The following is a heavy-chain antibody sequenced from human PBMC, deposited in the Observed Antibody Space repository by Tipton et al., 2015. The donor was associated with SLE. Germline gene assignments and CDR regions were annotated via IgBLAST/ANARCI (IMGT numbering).Heavy chain of an antibody. Sequence: GSLRLSCAASGFTFDDYGMSWVRQAPGKGLEWVSGINWNGGSTGYADSVKGRFTISRDNAKNSLYLQMNSLRAEDTALYYWAREGGGSSSWYYFDYWGQGTLVPVSS. CDR2: INWNGGST. D-gene: IGHD6-13*01. J-gene: IGHJ4*02. CDR3: AREGGGSSSWYYFDY. V-gene: IGHV3-20*04. CDR1: GFTFDDYG.